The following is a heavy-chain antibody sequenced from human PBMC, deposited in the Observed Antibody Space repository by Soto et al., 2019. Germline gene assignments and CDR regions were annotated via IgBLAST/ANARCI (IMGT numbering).Heavy chain of an antibody. CDR3: ARELDYAAYPKGGGDYYYGMDV. D-gene: IGHD4-17*01. CDR2: VYYSGST. J-gene: IGHJ6*02. CDR1: GASISSSSFY. V-gene: IGHV4-39*02. Sequence: SETLSLTCTVSGASISSSSFYWAWIHQPPGKGLEWIGCVYYSGSTFYNPSLKSRVTITMDTSKNQFSLKLTSVTAADTGVFYCARELDYAAYPKGGGDYYYGMDVWGRGATVTVS.